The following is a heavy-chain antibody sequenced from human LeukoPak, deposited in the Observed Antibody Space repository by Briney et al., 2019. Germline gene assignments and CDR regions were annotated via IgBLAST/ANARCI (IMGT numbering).Heavy chain of an antibody. D-gene: IGHD3-10*01. J-gene: IGHJ4*02. V-gene: IGHV4-39*01. CDR1: GGSISSSSYY. CDR2: IYYSGST. CDR3: AGLGVRGVIIDY. Sequence: SETLSLTCTVSGGSISSSSYYWGWIRQPPGKGLEWIGNIYYSGSTYYNPSLKSRVTISVDTSKNQFSLKLSSVTAADTAVYYCAGLGVRGVIIDYWGQGTLVTVSS.